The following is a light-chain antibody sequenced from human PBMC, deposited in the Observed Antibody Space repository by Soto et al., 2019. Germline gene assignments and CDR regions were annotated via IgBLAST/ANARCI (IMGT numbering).Light chain of an antibody. CDR3: QQYNSYPWT. CDR2: AAS. CDR1: QGISSW. V-gene: IGKV1D-16*01. Sequence: IQLTQSPYSLAASVGVRVTIACRASQGISSWLAWYQQKPGKAPKLLIYAASSLQSGVPSRFSGSGSGTDFTLTITSLQPDDFATYYCQQYNSYPWTFGQGTKVDIK. J-gene: IGKJ1*01.